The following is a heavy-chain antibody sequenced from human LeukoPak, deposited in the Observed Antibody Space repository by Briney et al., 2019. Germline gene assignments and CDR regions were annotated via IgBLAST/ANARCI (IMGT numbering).Heavy chain of an antibody. V-gene: IGHV3-7*01. D-gene: IGHD2-15*01. Sequence: GGSLRLSCAASGFMFSGYWMGWVRQAPGKGLEWVANIRQDGIDKYYADSVRGRFTISRDNAQSSLSLQMNSLRVEDSAVYYCGRWGISAALDRWGQGTLVTVSS. CDR2: IRQDGIDK. CDR3: GRWGISAALDR. J-gene: IGHJ5*02. CDR1: GFMFSGYW.